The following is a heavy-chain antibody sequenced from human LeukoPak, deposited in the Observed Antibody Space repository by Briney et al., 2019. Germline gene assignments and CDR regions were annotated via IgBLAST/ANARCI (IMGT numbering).Heavy chain of an antibody. Sequence: SETLSLACTVSGRSISSYYWSWIRQPAGKGLEWIGRIYTSGSTNYNPSLKSRVTMSVDTSKNQFSLKLSSVTAADTAVYYCAWGGYYSAFDIWGQGTMVTVSS. CDR3: AWGGYYSAFDI. J-gene: IGHJ3*02. CDR1: GRSISSYY. CDR2: IYTSGST. D-gene: IGHD3-3*01. V-gene: IGHV4-4*07.